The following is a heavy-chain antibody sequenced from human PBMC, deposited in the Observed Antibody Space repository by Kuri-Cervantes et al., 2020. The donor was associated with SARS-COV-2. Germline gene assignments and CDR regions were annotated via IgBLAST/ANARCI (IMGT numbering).Heavy chain of an antibody. CDR3: ARYPALGAVAGTDY. D-gene: IGHD6-19*01. CDR1: GGSFSGYF. V-gene: IGHV4-39*01. J-gene: IGHJ4*02. CDR2: IYYSGST. Sequence: SETLSLTCAVSGGSFSGYFWTWIRQPPGKGLEWIGSIYYSGSTYYNPSLKSRVTISVDTSKNQFSLKLSSVTAADTAVYYCARYPALGAVAGTDYWGQGTLVTVSS.